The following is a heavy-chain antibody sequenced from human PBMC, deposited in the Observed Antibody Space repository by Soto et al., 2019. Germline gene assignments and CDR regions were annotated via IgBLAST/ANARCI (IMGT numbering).Heavy chain of an antibody. CDR1: GFTFSSFA. V-gene: IGHV3-23*01. Sequence: GGSLRLSCAASGFTFSSFALSWVRQAPGKGLEWVSAISGSGDGTDYADSVKGRFTISRDNSKNTLYLQMNSLRAEDTAVYYCAGPGYSSQDFWGQGALVTVSS. CDR3: AGPGYSSQDF. D-gene: IGHD5-18*01. CDR2: ISGSGDGT. J-gene: IGHJ4*02.